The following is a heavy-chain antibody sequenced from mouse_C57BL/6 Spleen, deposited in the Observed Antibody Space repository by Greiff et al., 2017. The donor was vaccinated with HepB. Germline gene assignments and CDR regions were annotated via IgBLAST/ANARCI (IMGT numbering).Heavy chain of an antibody. J-gene: IGHJ4*01. Sequence: EVKLVESGGGLVKPGGSLKLSCAASGFTFSSYTMSWVRQTPEKRLEWVATISSGGGNTYYPDSVKGRFTISRDNAKNTLYLQVSSLRSEDTALYYCASYYYGSSYDAMDYWGQGTSVTVSS. V-gene: IGHV5-9*03. CDR3: ASYYYGSSYDAMDY. CDR2: ISSGGGNT. D-gene: IGHD1-1*01. CDR1: GFTFSSYT.